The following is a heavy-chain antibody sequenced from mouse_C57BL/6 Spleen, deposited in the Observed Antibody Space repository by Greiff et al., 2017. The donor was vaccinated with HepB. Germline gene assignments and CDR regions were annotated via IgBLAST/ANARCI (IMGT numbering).Heavy chain of an antibody. D-gene: IGHD1-1*01. J-gene: IGHJ1*03. CDR3: TREGATVVAHWYFDV. Sequence: QVHVKQSGAELARPGASVKLSCKASGYTFTSYGISWVKQRTGQGLEWIGEIYPRSGNTYYNEKFKGKATLTADKSSSTAYMELRSLTSEDSAVYFCTREGATVVAHWYFDVWGTGTTVTVSS. V-gene: IGHV1-81*01. CDR2: IYPRSGNT. CDR1: GYTFTSYG.